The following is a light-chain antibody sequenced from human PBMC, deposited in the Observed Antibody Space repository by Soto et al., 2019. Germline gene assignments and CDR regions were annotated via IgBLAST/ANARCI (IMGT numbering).Light chain of an antibody. CDR3: AAWDDSLNGQV. CDR2: YDD. Sequence: QSVLTQPPSVSGAPRQRVTISCSGSSSNIGNNDVNWYQQLPGKAPKLLIYYDDLLPSGVSDRFSGSKSGTSASLAIRGLQSEDEADYYCAAWDDSLNGQVFGGGTKVTVL. V-gene: IGLV1-36*01. CDR1: SSNIGNND. J-gene: IGLJ2*01.